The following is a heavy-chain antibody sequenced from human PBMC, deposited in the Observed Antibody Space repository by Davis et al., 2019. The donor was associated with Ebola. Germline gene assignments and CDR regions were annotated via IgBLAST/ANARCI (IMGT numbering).Heavy chain of an antibody. Sequence: MPSETLSLTCAVYGGSFSDYYWSWIRQPPGKGLEWIGEINHSGSTNYSPSLKSRVTIPIDTSKNQFSLRLNSVAAADTAVYYCARGDFRGNERDYWGQGTLVTVSS. CDR3: ARGDFRGNERDY. J-gene: IGHJ4*02. CDR1: GGSFSDYY. V-gene: IGHV4-34*01. CDR2: INHSGST. D-gene: IGHD4-23*01.